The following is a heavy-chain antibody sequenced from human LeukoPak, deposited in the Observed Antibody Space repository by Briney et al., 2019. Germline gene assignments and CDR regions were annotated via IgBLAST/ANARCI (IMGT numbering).Heavy chain of an antibody. CDR1: GCTFSSDSLN. J-gene: IGHJ4*02. CDR3: ARDAVGATTKGFDY. Sequence: PSETLSLTCTVSGCTFSSDSLNWSCLRQRAGLGRVWFGRIYTSGSSNYNPSLKSRVTISVDTSKNQFSLKLSSVTAADTAVYYCARDAVGATTKGFDYWGQGTLVTVSS. D-gene: IGHD1-26*01. V-gene: IGHV4-61*02. CDR2: IYTSGSS.